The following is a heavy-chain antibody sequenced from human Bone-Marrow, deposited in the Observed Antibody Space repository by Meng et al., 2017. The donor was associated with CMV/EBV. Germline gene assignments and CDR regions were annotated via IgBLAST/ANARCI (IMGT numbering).Heavy chain of an antibody. CDR2: TGTAGDT. CDR3: ARARRDEVAPAAIDNYYGMAV. V-gene: IGHV3-13*01. J-gene: IGHJ6*02. Sequence: GGSLRLSCAASGFTFSSYDMHWVRQATGKGLEWVSATGTAGDTYYPGSVKGRFTISRENAKNSLYLQMNSLRAGDTAVYYCARARRDEVAPAAIDNYYGMAVWGQGTTVTVSS. CDR1: GFTFSSYD. D-gene: IGHD2-2*01.